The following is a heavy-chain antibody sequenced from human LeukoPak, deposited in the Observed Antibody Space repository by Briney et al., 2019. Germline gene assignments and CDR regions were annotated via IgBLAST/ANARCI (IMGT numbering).Heavy chain of an antibody. J-gene: IGHJ4*02. CDR3: ARLGDYSNKD. V-gene: IGHV3-21*01. D-gene: IGHD4-11*01. CDR1: GFTFSSYS. CDR2: ISSSSSYI. Sequence: MPGGSLRLSCAASGFTFSSYSMNWVRQAPGKGLEWVSSISSSSSYICYADSVKGRFTISRDNAKNSLYLQMNSLRAEDTAVYYCARLGDYSNKDWGQGTLVTVSS.